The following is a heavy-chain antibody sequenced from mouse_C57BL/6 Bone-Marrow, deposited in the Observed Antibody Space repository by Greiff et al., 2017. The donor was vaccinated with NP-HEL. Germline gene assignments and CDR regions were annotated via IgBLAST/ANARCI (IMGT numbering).Heavy chain of an antibody. CDR2: ISAGGSYT. CDR3: ASEDGYF. D-gene: IGHD2-3*01. J-gene: IGHJ2*01. V-gene: IGHV5-4*01. CDR1: GFTFSSYA. Sequence: VQLKESGGGLVKPGGSLKLSCAASGFTFSSYAMSWVRQTPGQRLEWVATISAGGSYTYYPDNVKGRFTIARDNAKNNLYLQMSNLKSDDTDMYDCASEDGYFWGRGTTLTVTA.